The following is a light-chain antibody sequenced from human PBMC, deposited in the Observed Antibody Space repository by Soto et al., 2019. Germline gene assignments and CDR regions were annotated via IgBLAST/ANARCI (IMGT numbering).Light chain of an antibody. CDR1: QSVLYSSNNKNY. J-gene: IGKJ1*01. V-gene: IGKV4-1*01. Sequence: DIVMTQSPDSLAVSLGERATINCKSSQSVLYSSNNKNYLAWYQQKPGQPPKLLIYWASTRESGVPDRFSGSGSGTEFTLTISSLQAEDLAVYYCQQYYSTPPTFCQGNKVAIK. CDR3: QQYYSTPPT. CDR2: WAS.